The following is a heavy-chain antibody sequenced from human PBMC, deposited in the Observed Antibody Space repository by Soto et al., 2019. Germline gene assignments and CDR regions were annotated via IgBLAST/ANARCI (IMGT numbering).Heavy chain of an antibody. Sequence: QVQLQESGPGLVKPSQTLSLTCTVSGGSISSGGYYWSWIRQHPGKGLEWIGYIYYSGSTYYNPSLKSRVTISVDTSKNQFSLKLSSVTAADTAVYYCARGGPYCSGGSCYFLLGKNWFDPWGQGTLVTVSS. CDR1: GGSISSGGYY. CDR2: IYYSGST. CDR3: ARGGPYCSGGSCYFLLGKNWFDP. D-gene: IGHD2-15*01. J-gene: IGHJ5*02. V-gene: IGHV4-31*03.